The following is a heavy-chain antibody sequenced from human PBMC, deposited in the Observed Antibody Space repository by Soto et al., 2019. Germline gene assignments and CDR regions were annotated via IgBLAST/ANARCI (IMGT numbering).Heavy chain of an antibody. V-gene: IGHV3-7*01. CDR2: IKQDGSEK. CDR1: GFTFSSYW. J-gene: IGHJ2*01. D-gene: IGHD2-2*01. Sequence: EVQLVESGGGLVQPGGSLRLSCAASGFTFSSYWMSWVRQAPGKGLEWVANIKQDGSEKYYVDSMKGRFTISRDNAKNSLFLQMNSLRAEDTAVYYCVRVRCSGTSGRRGWYFELWGRGTLVTVPS. CDR3: VRVRCSGTSGRRGWYFEL.